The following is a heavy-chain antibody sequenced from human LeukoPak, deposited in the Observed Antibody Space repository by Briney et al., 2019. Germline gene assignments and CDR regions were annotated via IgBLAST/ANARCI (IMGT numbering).Heavy chain of an antibody. V-gene: IGHV1-46*01. CDR1: GYTVTIYY. Sequence: ASVMVLCRASGYTVTIYYMHWARQPPGQGLEWMATLNPSGGSSNYAQKFQGRATLTRATSTGTVYMELSSLRSEDTAVYYCASVYKHGMDVGGQGTTVIVSS. CDR2: LNPSGGSS. J-gene: IGHJ6*02. D-gene: IGHD5-24*01. CDR3: ASVYKHGMDV.